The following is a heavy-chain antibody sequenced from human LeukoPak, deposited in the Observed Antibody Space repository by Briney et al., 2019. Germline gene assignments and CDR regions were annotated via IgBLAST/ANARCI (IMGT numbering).Heavy chain of an antibody. CDR3: ASLYCSGGSCYFDY. CDR2: IYYSGST. D-gene: IGHD2-15*01. J-gene: IGHJ4*02. CDR1: GGSISSYY. V-gene: IGHV4-59*01. Sequence: SETLSLTCTVSGGSISSYYWSWIRQPPAKGLEWIGYIYYSGSTNYNPSLKSRVTISVDTSKNQFSLKLSSVTAADTAVYYCASLYCSGGSCYFDYWGQGTLATVSS.